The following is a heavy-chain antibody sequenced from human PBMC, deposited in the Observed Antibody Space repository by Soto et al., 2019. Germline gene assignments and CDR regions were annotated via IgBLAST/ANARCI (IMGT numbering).Heavy chain of an antibody. V-gene: IGHV4-39*01. CDR3: ASRRTVTTGYYFDD. CDR2: IYYSGST. Sequence: SETRSLTCTVSGGSISSSSYYWGWIRQPPGKGLEWIGSIYYSGSTYYNPSLKSRATISVDTSKNQFSLKLSSVTAADTAVYYCASRRTVTTGYYFDDWGQGTLVTV. CDR1: GGSISSSSYY. D-gene: IGHD4-17*01. J-gene: IGHJ4*02.